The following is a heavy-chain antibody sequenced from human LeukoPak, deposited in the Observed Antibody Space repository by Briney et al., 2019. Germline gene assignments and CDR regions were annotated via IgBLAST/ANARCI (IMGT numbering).Heavy chain of an antibody. Sequence: SETLSLTCTVSGGSISSGSYYWSWIRQPAGKGLEWIGRIYTSGSTNYNPSLKSRVTISVDTSKNQFSLKLSSVTAADTAVYYCARSYDSAARAYLYYYGMDVWGQGTTVTVSS. V-gene: IGHV4-61*02. J-gene: IGHJ6*02. CDR1: GGSISSGSYY. CDR2: IYTSGST. CDR3: ARSYDSAARAYLYYYGMDV. D-gene: IGHD3-22*01.